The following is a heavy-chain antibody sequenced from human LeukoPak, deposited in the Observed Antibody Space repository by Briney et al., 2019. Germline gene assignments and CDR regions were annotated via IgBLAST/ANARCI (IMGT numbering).Heavy chain of an antibody. V-gene: IGHV4-34*01. CDR3: ARGLAVAGRPLDY. Sequence: SETLSLTCALYGGSFSGYFWSRIRQPPGKGLEWMGEINHSGSTKYNPSLKSRVTISVDTSKNQFSLKLSSVTAADTAVYYCARGLAVAGRPLDYWGQGTLVTVSS. CDR1: GGSFSGYF. D-gene: IGHD6-19*01. CDR2: INHSGST. J-gene: IGHJ4*02.